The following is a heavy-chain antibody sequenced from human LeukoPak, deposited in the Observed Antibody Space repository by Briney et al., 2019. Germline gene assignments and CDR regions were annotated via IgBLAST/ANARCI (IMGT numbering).Heavy chain of an antibody. CDR2: IIPILGIA. CDR1: GGTFSSYA. Sequence: SVKVSCKASGGTFSSYAISWVRQAPGQGLEWMGRIIPILGIANYAQKFQGRVTITADKSTSTAYMELSSLRSEDTAVYYCAIKGGRNDYGGTEYFDYWGQGTLVTVSS. V-gene: IGHV1-69*04. CDR3: AIKGGRNDYGGTEYFDY. J-gene: IGHJ4*02. D-gene: IGHD4-23*01.